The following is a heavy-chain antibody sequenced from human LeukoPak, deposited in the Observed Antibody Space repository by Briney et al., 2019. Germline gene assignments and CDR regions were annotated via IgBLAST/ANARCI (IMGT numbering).Heavy chain of an antibody. V-gene: IGHV1-69*13. D-gene: IGHD3-10*01. CDR1: GGTFSSNA. CDR2: IIPIFGTA. J-gene: IGHJ4*02. Sequence: ASVKVSCKASGGTFSSNAISWVRQAPGQGLEWMGGIIPIFGTANYAQKFQGRVTVTADESTTTAYMELSSLRSEDTALYYCARVDGSGRIFDYWGQGTLVTVSS. CDR3: ARVDGSGRIFDY.